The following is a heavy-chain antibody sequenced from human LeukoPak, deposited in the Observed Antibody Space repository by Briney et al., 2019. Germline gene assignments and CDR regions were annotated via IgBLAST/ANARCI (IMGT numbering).Heavy chain of an antibody. CDR2: ISSSSYI. CDR1: GFTFSSYS. J-gene: IGHJ6*04. CDR3: ASLLVVPAALDYYYGMDV. D-gene: IGHD2-2*01. Sequence: SGGSLRLSCAASGFTFSSYSMNWVRQAPGKGLEWVSSISSSSYIYYADSVKGRFTISRDNAKNSLYLQMNSLRAEDTAVYYCASLLVVPAALDYYYGMDVWGKETTVTVSS. V-gene: IGHV3-21*01.